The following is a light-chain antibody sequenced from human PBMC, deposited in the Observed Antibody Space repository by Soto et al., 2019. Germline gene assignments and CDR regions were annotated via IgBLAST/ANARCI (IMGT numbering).Light chain of an antibody. Sequence: EIVLTQSPGSLSLSPGERATLSCRASQSITTGYLAWYQQKPGPAPRPLIYGASSRASGVPGRFSGRGSGTDFTLTISRLEPEDFAVYYCQHYGNSPAWTFGQGTKVEVK. CDR2: GAS. J-gene: IGKJ1*01. CDR3: QHYGNSPAWT. CDR1: QSITTGY. V-gene: IGKV3-20*01.